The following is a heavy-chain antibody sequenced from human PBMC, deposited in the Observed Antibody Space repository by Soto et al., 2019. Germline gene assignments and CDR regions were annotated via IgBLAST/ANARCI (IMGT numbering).Heavy chain of an antibody. Sequence: SETLSLTCAVYGGSFSGYYWSWIRQPPGKGLEWIGEINHSGSTNYNPSLKSRVTISVDTSKNQFSLKLSSVTAADTALYSCARGPYCSSTSCYTGGIWFDPWGQGTLVTVSS. V-gene: IGHV4-34*01. J-gene: IGHJ5*02. D-gene: IGHD2-2*02. CDR2: INHSGST. CDR1: GGSFSGYY. CDR3: ARGPYCSSTSCYTGGIWFDP.